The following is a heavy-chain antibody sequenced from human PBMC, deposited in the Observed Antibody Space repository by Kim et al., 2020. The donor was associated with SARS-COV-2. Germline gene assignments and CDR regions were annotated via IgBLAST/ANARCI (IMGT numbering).Heavy chain of an antibody. CDR2: IYTGDGGA. D-gene: IGHD2-8*01. V-gene: IGHV3-23*03. CDR3: VKVRGTSGWFDY. CDR1: GFTFTNYA. Sequence: GGSLRLSCETSGFTFTNYAMSWVRQAPGKGLEWVALIYTGDGGAYYADSVKGRFTISRDDSKKTLYLQMSSLRSDDTAVYYCVKVRGTSGWFDYWGQGTLVTVSS. J-gene: IGHJ4*02.